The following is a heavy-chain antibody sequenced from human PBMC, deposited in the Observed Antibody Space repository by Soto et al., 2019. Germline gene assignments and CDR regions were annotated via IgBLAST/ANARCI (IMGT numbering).Heavy chain of an antibody. D-gene: IGHD6-13*01. CDR1: GYTFTSYY. CDR2: INPSGGST. Sequence: ASVKVSCKASGYTFTSYYMHWVRQAPGQGLEWMGIINPSGGSTSYAQKFQGRVTMTRDTSTSTVYMELSSLRSEDTAVYYCASDPTSIAAEDYYYGMDVWGQGTTVTVSS. J-gene: IGHJ6*02. V-gene: IGHV1-46*01. CDR3: ASDPTSIAAEDYYYGMDV.